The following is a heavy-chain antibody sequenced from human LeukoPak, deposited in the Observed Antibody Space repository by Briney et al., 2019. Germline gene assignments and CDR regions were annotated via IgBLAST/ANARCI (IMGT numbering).Heavy chain of an antibody. CDR3: AKDQGFYYDSSGYFLDFDY. J-gene: IGHJ4*02. V-gene: IGHV3-7*01. CDR1: GFTFSSCT. Sequence: GGSLRLSCAASGFTFSSCTMSWVRQAPGKGLEWVANIKQDGSEKYYVDSVKGRFTISRDNAKNTLSLEMNSLRAEDTAVYYCAKDQGFYYDSSGYFLDFDYWGQGTLVTVSS. D-gene: IGHD3-22*01. CDR2: IKQDGSEK.